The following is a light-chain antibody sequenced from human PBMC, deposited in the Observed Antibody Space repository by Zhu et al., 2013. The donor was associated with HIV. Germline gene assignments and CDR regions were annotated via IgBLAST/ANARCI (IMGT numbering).Light chain of an antibody. V-gene: IGKV3-15*01. CDR3: QQSYSTPLT. CDR2: GAS. Sequence: ELVMTQSPATLSVSLGERATLSCRASYSVSTNLAWYQQKPGQAPRLLIYGASTRASGIPGRFSGSGSGTEFTLTISNLQPEDFATYYCQQSYSTPLTFGGGTQVEIK. CDR1: YSVSTN. J-gene: IGKJ4*01.